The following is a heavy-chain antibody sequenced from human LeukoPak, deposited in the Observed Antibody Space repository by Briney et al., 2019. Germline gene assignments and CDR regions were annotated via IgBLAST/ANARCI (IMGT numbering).Heavy chain of an antibody. D-gene: IGHD3-16*01. Sequence: GGSLRLSCAASGFSFNSYAMSWVRQAPGKGLEWVSAIRGSGGTTLYADSVKGRFTISRDNSKNTLYLQMNSLRAEDTAVYYCAKDLAVGGNWGQGALVTVSS. J-gene: IGHJ4*02. CDR2: IRGSGGTT. CDR3: AKDLAVGGN. V-gene: IGHV3-23*01. CDR1: GFSFNSYA.